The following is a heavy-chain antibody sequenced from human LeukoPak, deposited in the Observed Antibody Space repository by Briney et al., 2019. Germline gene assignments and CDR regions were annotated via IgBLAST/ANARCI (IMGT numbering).Heavy chain of an antibody. J-gene: IGHJ4*02. D-gene: IGHD6-19*01. CDR3: ARGPAGSTDY. CDR2: INHSGST. CDR1: GFTFSSYA. V-gene: IGHV4-34*01. Sequence: GSLRLSCAASGFTFSSYAMSWVRQAPGKGLEWIGEINHSGSTNYNPSLKSRVTISVDTSKNQFSLKLSSVTAADTAVYYCARGPAGSTDYWGQGTLVTVSS.